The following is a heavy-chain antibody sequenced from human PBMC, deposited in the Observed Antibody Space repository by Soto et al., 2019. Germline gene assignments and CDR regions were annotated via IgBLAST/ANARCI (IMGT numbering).Heavy chain of an antibody. V-gene: IGHV4-31*03. J-gene: IGHJ4*02. CDR3: ARGLSAATVVTCYFDY. D-gene: IGHD4-17*01. Sequence: PSETLSLTCTFSCGSIISSDYYWSWIRQPPGKGLEWIGYIYSSGNTYYNPSLKSRLTISVDTSKNQFSLKLNSVTAADTALYYCARGLSAATVVTCYFDYWGQGTLVTVSS. CDR2: IYSSGNT. CDR1: CGSIISSDYY.